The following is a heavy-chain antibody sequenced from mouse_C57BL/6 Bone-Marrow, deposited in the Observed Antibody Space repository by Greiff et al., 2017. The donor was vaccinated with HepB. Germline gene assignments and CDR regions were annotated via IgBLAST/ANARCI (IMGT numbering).Heavy chain of an antibody. CDR1: GYTFTSYW. V-gene: IGHV1-50*01. CDR2: IDPSDSYT. Sequence: VQLQQPGAELVKPGASVKLSCKASGYTFTSYWMQWVKQRPGQGLEWIGEIDPSDSYTNYNQKFKGKATLTVDTSSSTAYMQLSSLTSEDSAVYYCARGDYYGSSYYYYAMDYWGQGTSVTVSS. J-gene: IGHJ4*01. D-gene: IGHD1-1*01. CDR3: ARGDYYGSSYYYYAMDY.